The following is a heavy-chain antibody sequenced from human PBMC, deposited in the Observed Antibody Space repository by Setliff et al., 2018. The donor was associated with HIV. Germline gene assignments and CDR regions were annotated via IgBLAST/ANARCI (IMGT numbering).Heavy chain of an antibody. V-gene: IGHV4-59*01. CDR1: GGSISSYY. J-gene: IGHJ4*02. CDR3: ARGGVGYSYGYILDY. D-gene: IGHD5-18*01. Sequence: PSETLSLTCTVSGGSISSYYWSWIRQPPGKGLEWIGYIYYSGSTNYNPSLKSRVTISVDTSKNQSSLKLSSVTAADTAVYYCARGGVGYSYGYILDYWGQGTLVTVSS. CDR2: IYYSGST.